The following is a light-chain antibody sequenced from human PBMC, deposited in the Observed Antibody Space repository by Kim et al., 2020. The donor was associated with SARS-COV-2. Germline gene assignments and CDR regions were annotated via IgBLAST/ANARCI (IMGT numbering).Light chain of an antibody. V-gene: IGLV3-19*01. Sequence: SSELPQAPAVSVALGQTVRITCQGDSLRSYYASWYQQKPGQAPVLVIYGKNNRPSGIPDRFSGSSSGNTASLTITGAQAEDEADYSCNSRDSSGNHLVFGGGTQLTVL. CDR3: NSRDSSGNHLV. CDR1: SLRSYY. J-gene: IGLJ2*01. CDR2: GKN.